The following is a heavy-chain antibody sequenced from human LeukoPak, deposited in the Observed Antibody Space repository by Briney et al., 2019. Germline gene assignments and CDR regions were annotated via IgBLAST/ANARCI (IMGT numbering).Heavy chain of an antibody. Sequence: ASVKVSCKASGYTFTGYYMHWVRQAPGQGLEWMGWINPNSGGTNYAQKFQGRVTMTRDTSISTAYMELSRLRSDDTAVYYCARDPYGSGSYTNWGQGTPVTVSS. CDR2: INPNSGGT. CDR1: GYTFTGYY. V-gene: IGHV1-2*02. D-gene: IGHD3-10*01. CDR3: ARDPYGSGSYTN. J-gene: IGHJ4*02.